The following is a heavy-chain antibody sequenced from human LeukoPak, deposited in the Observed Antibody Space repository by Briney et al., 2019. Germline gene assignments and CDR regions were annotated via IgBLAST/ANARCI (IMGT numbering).Heavy chain of an antibody. CDR1: GYTLRELP. CDR3: ATRGSDFWSGFDY. J-gene: IGHJ4*02. D-gene: IGHD3-3*01. V-gene: IGHV1-24*01. CDR2: FDPENAEI. Sequence: ASVKVSCKLPGYTLRELPIQWVRQAGTKGLEWMAGFDPENAEIVYAQKFQGRVTMTEDTSTDTAYLELTSLTSDDTALYYCATRGSDFWSGFDYWGQGTQVTVSS.